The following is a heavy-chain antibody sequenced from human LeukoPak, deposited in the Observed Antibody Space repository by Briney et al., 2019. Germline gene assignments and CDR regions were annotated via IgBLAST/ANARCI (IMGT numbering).Heavy chain of an antibody. Sequence: ASVNLSLKASGYTFTDFYMHWVRQAPGQGLEWMGWINPNSGGTNYAQKFQGRVTMTRGTSISTAYMEVSRLRYDDTAVYYCARDIRWLGSHWPRGTLVTVSS. CDR3: ARDIRWLGSH. J-gene: IGHJ4*02. V-gene: IGHV1-2*02. CDR1: GYTFTDFY. CDR2: INPNSGGT. D-gene: IGHD5-24*01.